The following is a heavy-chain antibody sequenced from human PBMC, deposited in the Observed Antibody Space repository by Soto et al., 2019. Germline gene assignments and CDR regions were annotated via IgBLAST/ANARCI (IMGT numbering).Heavy chain of an antibody. D-gene: IGHD3-9*01. Sequence: SETLSLTCAVYGGSFSGCYWSWIRQPPGKGLEWIGEINHSGSTNYNPSLKSRVTISVDTSKNQFSLKLSSVTAADTAVYYCGRAGVLRYFAWLPQYYFDYWGQGTLVTVSS. CDR2: INHSGST. V-gene: IGHV4-34*01. CDR1: GGSFSGCY. J-gene: IGHJ4*02. CDR3: GRAGVLRYFAWLPQYYFDY.